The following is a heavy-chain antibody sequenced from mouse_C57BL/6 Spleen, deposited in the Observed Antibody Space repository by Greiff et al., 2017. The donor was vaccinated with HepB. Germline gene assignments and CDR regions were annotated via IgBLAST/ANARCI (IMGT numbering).Heavy chain of an antibody. J-gene: IGHJ3*01. Sequence: EVQLVESGPELVKPGASVKISCKASGYSFTGYYMHWVKQSSEKSLEWIGEINPSTGGTSYNQKFKGKATLTVDKSSSTAYMQLKSLTSEDSAVYYCARSYDSAWFAYWGQGTLVTVSA. CDR3: ARSYDSAWFAY. CDR1: GYSFTGYY. CDR2: INPSTGGT. V-gene: IGHV1-43*01. D-gene: IGHD2-4*01.